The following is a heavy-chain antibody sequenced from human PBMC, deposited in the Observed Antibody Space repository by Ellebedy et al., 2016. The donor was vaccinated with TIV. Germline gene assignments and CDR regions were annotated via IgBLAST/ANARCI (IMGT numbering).Heavy chain of an antibody. V-gene: IGHV3-21*01. D-gene: IGHD4-17*01. CDR3: ARKIPAPTTVPPNWYFDL. J-gene: IGHJ2*01. CDR2: ISGSSNYI. Sequence: GESLKISCAASGFTFSSYTINWVRQAPGKGLEWVSSISGSSNYIYYADSLKGRFTISRHNAKNSLYLQMNSLRAEDTAVYYCARKIPAPTTVPPNWYFDLWGRGNLVTVSS. CDR1: GFTFSSYT.